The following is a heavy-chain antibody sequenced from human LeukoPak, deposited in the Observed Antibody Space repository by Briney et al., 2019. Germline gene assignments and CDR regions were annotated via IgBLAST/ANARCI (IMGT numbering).Heavy chain of an antibody. CDR2: IYSAGST. CDR1: GFTVSSNY. V-gene: IGHV3-53*01. CDR3: ARDGVRGYAFGPFVY. J-gene: IGHJ4*02. D-gene: IGHD5-18*01. Sequence: GGSLRLSCAASGFTVSSNYMSWVRQAPGRGLEWVSLIYSAGSTYYADSVKGRFTISRDNSKNTLYLQMNSLRAGDTAVYYCARDGVRGYAFGPFVYWGQGTLVTVSS.